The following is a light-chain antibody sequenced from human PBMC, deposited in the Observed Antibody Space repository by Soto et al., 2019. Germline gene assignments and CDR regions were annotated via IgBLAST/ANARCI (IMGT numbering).Light chain of an antibody. J-gene: IGLJ2*01. CDR1: GSSIGRNT. CDR2: SDN. CDR3: SAWDDSLKVL. Sequence: QSVLTQPPSASGTPGQRVTISCSGSGSSIGRNTVIWYQQLPGTAPKLLIYSDNQRPSGVPDRFSGSKSGTSASLAISGLQSEDEADYYCSAWDDSLKVLFGGGTKLTVL. V-gene: IGLV1-44*01.